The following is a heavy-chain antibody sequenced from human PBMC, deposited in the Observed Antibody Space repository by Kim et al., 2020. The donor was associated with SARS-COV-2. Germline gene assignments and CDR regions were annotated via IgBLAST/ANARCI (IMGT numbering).Heavy chain of an antibody. V-gene: IGHV3-9*01. J-gene: IGHJ6*02. Sequence: GGSLRLSCAASGFTFDDYAMHWVRQAPGKGLEWVSGISWNSGSIGYADSVKGRFTISRDNAKNSLYLQMNSLRAEDTALYYCAKDISPVRWDYYYGMDVWGQGTTVTVSS. CDR2: ISWNSGSI. CDR3: AKDISPVRWDYYYGMDV. CDR1: GFTFDDYA. D-gene: IGHD1-26*01.